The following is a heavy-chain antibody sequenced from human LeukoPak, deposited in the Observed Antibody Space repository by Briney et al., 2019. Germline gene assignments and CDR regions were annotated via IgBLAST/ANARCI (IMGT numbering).Heavy chain of an antibody. Sequence: GGSLRLSCAASGFTFSSYWMTWVRQAPGKGLEWVANINQDGSETYYVDSVRGRFTISRDNAESSLYLQMNSLRAEDTAMYYCARGALLKYQLAIDYWGLGTLVTVSS. CDR2: INQDGSET. D-gene: IGHD2-2*01. V-gene: IGHV3-7*05. J-gene: IGHJ4*02. CDR3: ARGALLKYQLAIDY. CDR1: GFTFSSYW.